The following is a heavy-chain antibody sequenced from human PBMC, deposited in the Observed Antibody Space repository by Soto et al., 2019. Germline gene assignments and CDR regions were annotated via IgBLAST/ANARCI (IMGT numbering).Heavy chain of an antibody. D-gene: IGHD3-10*01. J-gene: IGHJ4*02. CDR2: IYYSGTT. CDR3: ARQVYGSRSYAYYFDQ. V-gene: IGHV4-39*01. Sequence: SETLSLTCTVSGGSIISSNYYWGWVRQPPGKGLEWIGTIYYSGTTYYNPSLKSRLTISVDTSKSQFSLRLTSVTAADTAVYYCARQVYGSRSYAYYFDQWGQGTLVTVSS. CDR1: GGSIISSNYY.